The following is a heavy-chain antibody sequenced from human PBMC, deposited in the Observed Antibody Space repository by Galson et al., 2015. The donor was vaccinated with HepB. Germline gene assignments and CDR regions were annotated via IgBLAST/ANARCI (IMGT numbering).Heavy chain of an antibody. D-gene: IGHD6-19*01. Sequence: CAISGDSVSSTSAAWNWIRQSPSRGLEWLGRTYYRTKWYNDYGESVKSRITINPDTSKNQFSLHLNSATPDDTAVYYCARESVVAVAGTREVYYYYGMDVWGQGTTVTVSS. CDR1: GDSVSSTSAA. CDR3: ARESVVAVAGTREVYYYYGMDV. CDR2: TYYRTKWYN. V-gene: IGHV6-1*01. J-gene: IGHJ6*02.